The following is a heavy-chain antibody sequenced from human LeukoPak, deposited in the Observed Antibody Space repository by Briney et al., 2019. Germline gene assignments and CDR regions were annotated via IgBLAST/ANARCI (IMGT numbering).Heavy chain of an antibody. CDR3: ARGAAGYSYG. Sequence: SETLSLTCTVSGVSISSYYWSWIRQPPGKGLERLGHIYYSGSTNYNPSLKSRVTISIDTSKNQFSLRLSSVTAADTAVYYCARGAAGYSYGWGQGTLVTVSS. V-gene: IGHV4-59*01. J-gene: IGHJ4*02. CDR2: IYYSGST. CDR1: GVSISSYY. D-gene: IGHD5-18*01.